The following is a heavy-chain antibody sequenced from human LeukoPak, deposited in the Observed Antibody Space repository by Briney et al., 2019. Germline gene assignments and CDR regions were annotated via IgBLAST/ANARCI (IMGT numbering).Heavy chain of an antibody. CDR2: ILYDGSKK. CDR3: AKDLIDSSGYADY. J-gene: IGHJ4*02. V-gene: IGHV3-30*18. D-gene: IGHD3-22*01. CDR1: GFTFTNYN. Sequence: GGSLRLSCAASGFTFTNYNMHWVRQTPGKGLQWVAAILYDGSKKYYADSVKGRFSVYRDNSKNTLYLQMNSLRAEDTAVYYCAKDLIDSSGYADYWGQGTLDTVSS.